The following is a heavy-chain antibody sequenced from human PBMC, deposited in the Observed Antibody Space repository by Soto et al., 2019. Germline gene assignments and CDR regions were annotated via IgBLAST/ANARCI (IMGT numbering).Heavy chain of an antibody. CDR2: AHHSGST. CDR3: ARTAWGYSYGEDY. J-gene: IGHJ4*02. CDR1: GGSMSSSNW. Sequence: SETLSLTCTVSGGSMSSSNWWNWVRQSPGKGLEWIGEAHHSGSTNYNPSLKSRVTISVDTSKNQFSLKLSSVTAADTAVYYCARTAWGYSYGEDYWGQGTLVTVSS. V-gene: IGHV4-4*02. D-gene: IGHD5-18*01.